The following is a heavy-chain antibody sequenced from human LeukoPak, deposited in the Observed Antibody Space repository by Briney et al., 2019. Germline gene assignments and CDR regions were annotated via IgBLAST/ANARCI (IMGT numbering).Heavy chain of an antibody. CDR3: AKANWVSNADAVW. V-gene: IGHV3-23*01. J-gene: IGHJ4*02. Sequence: PGESLRLSCAASGFSFSNHAMSWGRQTPARGPEWVSSIRGGGDTFYEDSVKGRFTLSRDDSRNTVYLQMNNLRVEDTAIYYCAKANWVSNADAVWWGQGIQVTVSS. D-gene: IGHD1-1*01. CDR1: GFSFSNHA. CDR2: IRGGGDT.